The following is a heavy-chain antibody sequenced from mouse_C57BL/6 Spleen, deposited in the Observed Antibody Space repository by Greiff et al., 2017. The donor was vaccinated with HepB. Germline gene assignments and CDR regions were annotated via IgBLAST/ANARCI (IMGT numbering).Heavy chain of an antibody. CDR3: ARGPDYDWYFDV. D-gene: IGHD2-4*01. CDR1: GFTFSDYY. V-gene: IGHV5-16*01. CDR2: INYDGSST. J-gene: IGHJ1*03. Sequence: EVHLVESEGGLVQPGSSMKLSCTASGFTFSDYYMAWVRQVPEKGLEWVANINYDGSSTYYLDSLKSRFIISRDNAKNILYLQMSSLKSEDTATYYCARGPDYDWYFDVWGTGTTVTVSS.